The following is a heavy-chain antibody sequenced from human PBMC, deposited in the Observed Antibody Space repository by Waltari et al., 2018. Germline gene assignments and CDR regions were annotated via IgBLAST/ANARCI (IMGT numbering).Heavy chain of an antibody. D-gene: IGHD7-27*01. J-gene: IGHJ4*02. V-gene: IGHV3-21*01. CDR1: GFSFSSYS. CDR3: ARGGWGFSLDY. CDR2: ISSTSTYT. Sequence: EVQLVESGGGLVKPGGSLRLSCPASGFSFSSYSMNWVRQAPGKGLEWVSSISSTSTYTHYADSVKGRFTISRDNAKNSLYLQMNSLRGDDTAVYYCARGGWGFSLDYWGQGTLVTFSS.